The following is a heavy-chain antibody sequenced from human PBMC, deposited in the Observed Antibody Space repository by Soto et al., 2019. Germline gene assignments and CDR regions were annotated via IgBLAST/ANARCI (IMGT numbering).Heavy chain of an antibody. CDR3: ARGGRDVLMVYASLYYYYYMDV. CDR2: MNPNSGNT. D-gene: IGHD2-8*01. V-gene: IGHV1-8*01. CDR1: GYTFTSYD. Sequence: ASVKVSCKASGYTFTSYDINWVRQATGQGLEWMGWMNPNSGNTGYAQKFQGRVTMTRNTSISTAYMELSSLRSEDTAVYYCARGGRDVLMVYASLYYYYYMDVWGKGTTVTVSS. J-gene: IGHJ6*03.